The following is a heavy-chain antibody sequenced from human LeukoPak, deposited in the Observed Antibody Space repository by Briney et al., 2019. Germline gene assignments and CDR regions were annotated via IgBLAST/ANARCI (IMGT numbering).Heavy chain of an antibody. J-gene: IGHJ4*02. D-gene: IGHD2-15*01. Sequence: SETLSLTCAVYGGSFSGYYWSWIRQPPGKGLEWIGEINHSGSTNYNPSLKSRVTISVDTSKNQFSLKLSSVTAADTAVYYCARAIPRYCSGGSCYSFGYWGQGTLVTVSS. V-gene: IGHV4-34*01. CDR3: ARAIPRYCSGGSCYSFGY. CDR2: INHSGST. CDR1: GGSFSGYY.